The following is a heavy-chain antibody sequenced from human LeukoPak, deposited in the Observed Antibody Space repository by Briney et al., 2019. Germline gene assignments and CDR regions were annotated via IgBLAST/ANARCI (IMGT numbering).Heavy chain of an antibody. CDR1: GGSFSGYY. CDR3: ARVIAQRYYDFWSGYYTAHNYYYYYYYMDV. D-gene: IGHD3-3*01. V-gene: IGHV4-34*01. Sequence: PSETLSLTCAVYGGSFSGYYWSWIRQPPGKGLEWIGEINHSGSTNYNPSLKSRVTISVDTSKNQFSLKLSSVTAADTAVYYCARVIAQRYYDFWSGYYTAHNYYYYYYYMDVWGKGTTVTVSS. J-gene: IGHJ6*03. CDR2: INHSGST.